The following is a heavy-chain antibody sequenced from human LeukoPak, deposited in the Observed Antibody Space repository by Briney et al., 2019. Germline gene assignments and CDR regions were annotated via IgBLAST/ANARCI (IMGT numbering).Heavy chain of an antibody. J-gene: IGHJ5*02. Sequence: PSETLSLTCTVSGGPFDSHYWTWIRQPPGKGLEWIAFIYHSGSAVYSPSLRSRVTMSVDRSKRQFSLNLSSVTAADTAVYYCARGVAVGGTTHFGPWGQGTLVTVSS. CDR1: GGPFDSHY. D-gene: IGHD6-13*01. V-gene: IGHV4-59*08. CDR3: ARGVAVGGTTHFGP. CDR2: IYHSGSA.